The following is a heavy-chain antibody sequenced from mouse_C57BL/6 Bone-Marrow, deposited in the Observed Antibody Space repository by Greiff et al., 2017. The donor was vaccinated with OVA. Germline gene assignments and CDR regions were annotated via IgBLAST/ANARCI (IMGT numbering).Heavy chain of an antibody. V-gene: IGHV5-6*01. CDR1: GFTFSSYG. CDR2: ISSGGSYT. J-gene: IGHJ2*01. CDR3: ARHGDYGSFFDY. Sequence: DVLLVESGGDLVKPGGSLKLSCAASGFTFSSYGMSWVRQTPDKRLEWVATISSGGSYTYYPDSVKGRFTISRDNAKNTLYLQMSSLKSEDTAMDYCARHGDYGSFFDYGGQGTTLTVSS. D-gene: IGHD1-1*01.